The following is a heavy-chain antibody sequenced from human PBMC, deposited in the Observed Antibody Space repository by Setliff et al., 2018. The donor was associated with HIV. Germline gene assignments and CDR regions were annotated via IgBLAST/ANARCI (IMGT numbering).Heavy chain of an antibody. D-gene: IGHD1-26*01. J-gene: IGHJ4*02. CDR3: VRDPIEGSPDYFDY. CDR2: LWYDGGKK. CDR1: GFTLSVYG. V-gene: IGHV3-33*01. Sequence: PGGSLRLSCEGSGFTLSVYGMHWVRQAPGKGLEWVAVLWYDGGKKHYADSLKGRFTISRDDSKNTLYLQMNSLRAEDTALYYCVRDPIEGSPDYFDYWGQGALVTVSS.